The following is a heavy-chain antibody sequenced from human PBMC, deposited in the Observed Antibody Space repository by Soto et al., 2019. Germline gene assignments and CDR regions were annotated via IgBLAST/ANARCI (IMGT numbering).Heavy chain of an antibody. V-gene: IGHV1-18*01. CDR1: GYTFTSYG. Sequence: GASVKVSCKASGYTFTSYGISWVRQAPGQGLEWMGWISAYNGNTNYAQKLQGRVTMTTDTSTSTAYMELRSLRSDDTAVYYCARDGMGYQLPQKLMDYWGQGTLVTVSS. CDR3: ARDGMGYQLPQKLMDY. J-gene: IGHJ4*02. CDR2: ISAYNGNT. D-gene: IGHD2-2*01.